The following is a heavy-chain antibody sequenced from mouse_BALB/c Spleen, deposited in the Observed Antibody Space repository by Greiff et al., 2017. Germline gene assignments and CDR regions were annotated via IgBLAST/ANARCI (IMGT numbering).Heavy chain of an antibody. CDR1: GDSITSGY. V-gene: IGHV3-8*02. CDR3: ARSGYYYGSSYDYYAMDY. CDR2: ISYSGST. Sequence: EVQLQESGPSLVKPSQTLSLTCSVTGDSITSGYWNWIRKFPGNKLEYMGYISYSGSTYYNPSLKSRISITRDTSKNQYYLQLNSVTTEDTATYYCARSGYYYGSSYDYYAMDYWGQGTSVTVSS. J-gene: IGHJ4*01. D-gene: IGHD1-1*01.